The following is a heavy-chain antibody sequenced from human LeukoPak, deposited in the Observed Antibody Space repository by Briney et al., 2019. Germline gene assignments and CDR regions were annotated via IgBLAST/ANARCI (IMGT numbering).Heavy chain of an antibody. Sequence: SGGSLRLSYAASGFIFSSCWMGWVRQAPGKGLEWVANIKPDGSEKYYVDSVKGRFTISRDNAKNALYLEMNSLRVGDTAVYYCARERMYSGSGSTYPYYDYWGQGTLVTVSS. V-gene: IGHV3-7*01. CDR3: ARERMYSGSGSTYPYYDY. CDR1: GFIFSSCW. D-gene: IGHD3-10*01. CDR2: IKPDGSEK. J-gene: IGHJ4*02.